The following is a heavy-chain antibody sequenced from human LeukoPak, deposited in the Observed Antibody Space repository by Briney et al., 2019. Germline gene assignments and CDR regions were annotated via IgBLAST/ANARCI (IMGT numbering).Heavy chain of an antibody. CDR1: GFTFSSYW. J-gene: IGHJ4*02. Sequence: GGSPRLSCAASGFTFSSYWIHWVRQAPGKGLVWVSIINSDGSTTNYADSVKGRFTISRDNAKNTLCLQLNSLRPEDTAIYYCARDYSSWFDYWGQGTLVTVSS. CDR3: ARDYSSWFDY. D-gene: IGHD6-6*01. V-gene: IGHV3-74*01. CDR2: INSDGSTT.